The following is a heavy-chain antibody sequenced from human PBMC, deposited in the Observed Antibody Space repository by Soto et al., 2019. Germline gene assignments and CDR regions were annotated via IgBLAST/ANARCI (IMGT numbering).Heavy chain of an antibody. CDR3: ARDYYGAF. CDR2: LYHSGGA. D-gene: IGHD3-10*01. J-gene: IGHJ3*01. Sequence: SALGHPPGKGLEWLGYLYHSGGASYNPSLRGRDVISIDTSKNQFSLRLNAVTAADTATYYCARDYYGAF. V-gene: IGHV4-31*02.